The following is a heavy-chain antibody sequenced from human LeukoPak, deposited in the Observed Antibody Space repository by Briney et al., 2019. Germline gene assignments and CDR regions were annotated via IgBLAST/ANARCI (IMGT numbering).Heavy chain of an antibody. J-gene: IGHJ1*01. V-gene: IGHV3-30*18. D-gene: IGHD6-19*01. CDR3: AKDQFSSGFEYFQH. CDR2: ISYDGSNK. Sequence: TGGSLRLSCAASGFTFSSYGMHWVRQAPGKGLEWVAVISYDGSNKYYADSVKGRFTISRDNSKNTLYLQMNSLRPEDTAVCYCAKDQFSSGFEYFQHWGQGTLVTVSS. CDR1: GFTFSSYG.